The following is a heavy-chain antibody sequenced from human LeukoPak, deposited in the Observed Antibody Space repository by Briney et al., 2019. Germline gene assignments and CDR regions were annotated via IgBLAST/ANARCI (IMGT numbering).Heavy chain of an antibody. CDR1: GFTFSSYA. CDR2: ISGSGGST. Sequence: GGSLRLSCAASGFTFSSYAMSWVRQAPGKGLEWVSDISGSGGSTYYADSVKGRFTISRDNSKNTLYLQMNSLRAEDTAVYYCAKAYDILTGYFDYWGQGTLVTVSS. CDR3: AKAYDILTGYFDY. D-gene: IGHD3-9*01. J-gene: IGHJ4*02. V-gene: IGHV3-23*01.